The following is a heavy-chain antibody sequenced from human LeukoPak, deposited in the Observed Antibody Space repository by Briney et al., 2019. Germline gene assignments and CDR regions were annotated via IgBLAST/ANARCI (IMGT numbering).Heavy chain of an antibody. CDR2: IYTGGNT. CDR3: ARDNAPYTSSSSGLGLFDY. V-gene: IGHV3-53*01. CDR1: GITVSSNY. Sequence: GGSLRLSCAASGITVSSNYMSWVRQAPGKGLEWVSVIYTGGNTYYADSVKGRFTVSRDNSKNTLYLQMNSLRAEDTAVYYCARDNAPYTSSSSGLGLFDYWGQGTLVTVSS. D-gene: IGHD6-6*01. J-gene: IGHJ4*02.